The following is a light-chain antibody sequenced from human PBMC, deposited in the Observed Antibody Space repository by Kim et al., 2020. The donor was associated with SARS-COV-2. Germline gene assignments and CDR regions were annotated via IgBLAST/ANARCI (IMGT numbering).Light chain of an antibody. J-gene: IGKJ1*01. CDR2: GAS. CDR1: HIVGTN. Sequence: EIVMTQSPGTLSVSPGERATLSCRASHIVGTNLAWYQQKPGQSPRLLIYGASTRATGVPGRFSGSGSGTEFTLTISSLQSEDFAVYYCQQYVSWMFGQGTQVDIK. V-gene: IGKV3-15*01. CDR3: QQYVSWM.